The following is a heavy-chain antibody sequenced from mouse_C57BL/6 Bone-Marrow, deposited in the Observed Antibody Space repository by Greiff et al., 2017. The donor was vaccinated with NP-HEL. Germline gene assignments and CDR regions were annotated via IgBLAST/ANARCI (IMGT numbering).Heavy chain of an antibody. D-gene: IGHD1-1*01. J-gene: IGHJ2*01. V-gene: IGHV5-4*01. CDR3: ARDSYYYGSSYVFDY. CDR2: ISDGGSYT. CDR1: GFTFSSYA. Sequence: EVMLVESEGGLVKPGGSLKLSCAASGFTFSSYAMSWVRQTPEKRLEWVATISDGGSYTYYPDNVKGRFTISRDNAKNNLYLQMSHLKSEDTAMYYCARDSYYYGSSYVFDYWGQGTTLTVSS.